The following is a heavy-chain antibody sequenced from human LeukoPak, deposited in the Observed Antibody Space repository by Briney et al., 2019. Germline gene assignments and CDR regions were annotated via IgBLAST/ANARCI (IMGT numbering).Heavy chain of an antibody. CDR1: GFTFSSYA. V-gene: IGHV3-66*01. Sequence: PGGSLRLSCAASGFTFSSYAMSWVRQAPGKGLEWVSVIYSGGSTYYADSVKGRFTISRDNSKNTLYLQMNSLRAEDTAVYYCARDYVWGSYPGYWGQGTLVTVSS. CDR3: ARDYVWGSYPGY. CDR2: IYSGGST. D-gene: IGHD3-16*02. J-gene: IGHJ4*02.